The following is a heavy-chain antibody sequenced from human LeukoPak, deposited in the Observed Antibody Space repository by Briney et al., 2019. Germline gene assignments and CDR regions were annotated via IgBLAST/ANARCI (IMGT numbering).Heavy chain of an antibody. Sequence: PGGSLRLSCAASGFTFNDYYMSWIRQAPGKGLEWLSYINIGGTNTHYADSVKGRFTISRDNAKKSLYLEMNNLRAEDTAVYYCATNGAGFDTWGQGVLVTVSS. CDR3: ATNGAGFDT. V-gene: IGHV3-11*01. CDR2: INIGGTNT. J-gene: IGHJ5*02. CDR1: GFTFNDYY. D-gene: IGHD1/OR15-1a*01.